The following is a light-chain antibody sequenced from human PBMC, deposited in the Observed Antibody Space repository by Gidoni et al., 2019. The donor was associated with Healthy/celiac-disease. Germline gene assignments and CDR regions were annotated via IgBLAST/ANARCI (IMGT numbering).Light chain of an antibody. V-gene: IGKV1-39*01. CDR1: QSISSY. CDR3: QQSYSTPRT. Sequence: DIQMTQSPSSLSASVGDRVTITCRASQSISSYLNWYQQKPGKAPKLLIYAASSLQSGVPSRFSGRGSGTDFTLTISSLQPEDFATYYCQQSYSTPRTFXQXTKVEIQ. J-gene: IGKJ1*01. CDR2: AAS.